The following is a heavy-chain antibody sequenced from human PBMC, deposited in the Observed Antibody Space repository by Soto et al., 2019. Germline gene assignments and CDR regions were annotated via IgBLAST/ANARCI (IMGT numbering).Heavy chain of an antibody. CDR2: VSSQAFGGTT. Sequence: GGSLRLSCTVSGFTFDDYAMSWVRQAPGKGLEWVGFVSSQAFGGTTEYAASVEGRFTISTDESKTIAYLQMNSLKAADTAVYFCATVYFYDSSADYYFDYWGQGTLVTVSS. D-gene: IGHD3-22*01. V-gene: IGHV3-49*04. CDR1: GFTFDDYA. CDR3: ATVYFYDSSADYYFDY. J-gene: IGHJ4*02.